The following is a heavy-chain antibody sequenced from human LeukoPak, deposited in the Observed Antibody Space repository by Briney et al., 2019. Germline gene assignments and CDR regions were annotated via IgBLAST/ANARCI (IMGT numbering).Heavy chain of an antibody. CDR1: GDSISSGGYY. V-gene: IGHV4-31*03. D-gene: IGHD6-13*01. CDR2: IYYSGST. J-gene: IGHJ4*02. Sequence: ASQTLSLTCTVSGDSISSGGYYWSWIRQHPGKDLEWIGYIYYSGSTNYNPSLKSRVIISVDTSKNQFSLKLSSVTTADTAVYYCARVSSWYGNYFDYWGQGTLVTVSS. CDR3: ARVSSWYGNYFDY.